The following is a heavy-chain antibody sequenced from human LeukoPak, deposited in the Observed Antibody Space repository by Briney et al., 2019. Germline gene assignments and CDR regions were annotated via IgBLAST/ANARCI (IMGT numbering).Heavy chain of an antibody. V-gene: IGHV1-69*02. CDR3: ALSGDYYDSSGVQH. D-gene: IGHD3-22*01. Sequence: ASVKVSCKASGGTFSSYTISWVRQAPGQGLEWMGRIIPILGIANYAQKFQGRVTITADKSTSTAYMELSSLRSEDTAVYYCALSGDYYDSSGVQHWGQGTLVTVSS. CDR1: GGTFSSYT. J-gene: IGHJ1*01. CDR2: IIPILGIA.